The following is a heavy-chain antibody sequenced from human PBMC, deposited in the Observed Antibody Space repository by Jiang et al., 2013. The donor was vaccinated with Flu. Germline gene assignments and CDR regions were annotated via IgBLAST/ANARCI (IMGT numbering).Heavy chain of an antibody. J-gene: IGHJ4*02. Sequence: LLKPSETLSLTCTVSGGSISSSSYYWDWIRQPPGKGLEWIGSIYYSGSTYYNPSLKSRVTISVDTSKNQFSLKLSSVTAADTAVYYCARRNSGSYDYWGQGTLVTVSS. D-gene: IGHD1-26*01. CDR2: IYYSGST. CDR1: GGSISSSSYY. CDR3: ARRNSGSYDY. V-gene: IGHV4-39*01.